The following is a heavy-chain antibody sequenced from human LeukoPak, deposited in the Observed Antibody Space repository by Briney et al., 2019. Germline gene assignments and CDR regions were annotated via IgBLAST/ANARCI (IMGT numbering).Heavy chain of an antibody. J-gene: IGHJ3*02. V-gene: IGHV3-53*01. CDR2: IYTGGSI. CDR3: ASTITGTKSDAFDI. CDR1: GFTVSSNY. D-gene: IGHD1-7*01. Sequence: GGSLRLSCAASGFTVSSNYMSWVRQAPGKGLEWVSVIYTGGSIYYADSVKGRITISRDNSQNTLYLQMNSLRAEDTAVYYCASTITGTKSDAFDIWGQGTMVTVSS.